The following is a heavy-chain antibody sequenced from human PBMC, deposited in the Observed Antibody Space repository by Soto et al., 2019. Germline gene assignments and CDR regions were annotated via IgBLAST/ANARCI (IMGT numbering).Heavy chain of an antibody. V-gene: IGHV3-11*01. CDR1: GFTFSDYY. D-gene: IGHD1-20*01. CDR2: ISSSGSTI. J-gene: IGHJ6*02. Sequence: GGSLRLSCAASGFTFSDYYMSWIRQAPGKGLEWVSYISSSGSTIYYADSVKGRFTISRDNAKNSLYLQMNSLRAEDTAVYYCARERYNWNDGPFDYYYGMDVWAQGTTVTVSS. CDR3: ARERYNWNDGPFDYYYGMDV.